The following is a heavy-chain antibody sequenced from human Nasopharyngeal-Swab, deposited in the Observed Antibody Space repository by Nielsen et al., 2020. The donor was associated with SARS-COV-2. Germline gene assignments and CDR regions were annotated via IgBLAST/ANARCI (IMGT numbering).Heavy chain of an antibody. V-gene: IGHV4-39*02. D-gene: IGHD5-24*01. CDR1: AGSISSSSYY. CDR3: ARENPKSEKEVEDAFDI. J-gene: IGHJ3*02. Sequence: SETLSLTCTVSAGSISSSSYYWGWIRQPPGKGLEWIGIIYYSGTTYYNPSLKSRVTISVDTSKNQFSLKLSSVTAADTAVYYCARENPKSEKEVEDAFDIWGQGTMVTVSS. CDR2: IYYSGTT.